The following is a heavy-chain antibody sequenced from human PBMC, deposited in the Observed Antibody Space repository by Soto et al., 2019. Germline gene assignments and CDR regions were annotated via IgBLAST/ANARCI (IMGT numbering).Heavy chain of an antibody. D-gene: IGHD2-21*01. CDR1: GLTFRSYW. V-gene: IGHV3-74*01. CDR3: ARLRVTYGEYYFAS. Sequence: GGFLRLSCAASGLTFRSYWMHWVRQAPGKGLVWVSRINRDGSSTSYADSVKCRVTISRDTAKNTLYLQMNSLRAEDTAVYYCARLRVTYGEYYFASWGLGTLV. J-gene: IGHJ4*02. CDR2: INRDGSST.